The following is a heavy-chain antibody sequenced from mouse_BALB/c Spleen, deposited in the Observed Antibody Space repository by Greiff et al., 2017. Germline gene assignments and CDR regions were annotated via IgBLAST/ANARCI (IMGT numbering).Heavy chain of an antibody. D-gene: IGHD1-2*01. Sequence: VKLMESGPGLVQPSQSLSITCTVSGFSLTSYGVHWVRQSPGKGLEWLGVIWSGGSTDYNAAFISRLSISKDNSKSQVFFKMNSLQANDTAIYYCARSLLRLHYFDYWGQGTTLTVSS. CDR2: IWSGGST. CDR3: ARSLLRLHYFDY. CDR1: GFSLTSYG. V-gene: IGHV2-2*02. J-gene: IGHJ2*01.